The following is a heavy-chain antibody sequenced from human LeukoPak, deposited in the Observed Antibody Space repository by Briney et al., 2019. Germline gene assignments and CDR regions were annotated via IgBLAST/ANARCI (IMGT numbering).Heavy chain of an antibody. CDR3: AKEFLGTAMVS. D-gene: IGHD5-18*01. V-gene: IGHV3-30*18. Sequence: GGSLRLSCAASGFTFSSYGMHWVRQAPAKGLEWVAVISYDGSNKYYADSVKGRFTISRDNSKNTLYLQMNSLRAEDTAVYYCAKEFLGTAMVSWGQGTLVTVSS. CDR1: GFTFSSYG. CDR2: ISYDGSNK. J-gene: IGHJ4*02.